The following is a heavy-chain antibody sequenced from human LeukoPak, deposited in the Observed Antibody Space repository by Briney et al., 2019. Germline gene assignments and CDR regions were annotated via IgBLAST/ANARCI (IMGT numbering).Heavy chain of an antibody. CDR2: FIPIFGTA. J-gene: IGHJ5*02. V-gene: IGHV1-69*13. CDR3: ARGVYRHLYWNPRSDNWFDP. D-gene: IGHD2/OR15-2a*01. CDR1: GGSFSSYE. Sequence: GASVKVSCKASGGSFSSYEISWVRQAPGQGLEWMGGFIPIFGTASYAQKFQDRVTITADESTSTAYMELSSLRSEDTAVYYCARGVYRHLYWNPRSDNWFDPWGQGTLVTVSS.